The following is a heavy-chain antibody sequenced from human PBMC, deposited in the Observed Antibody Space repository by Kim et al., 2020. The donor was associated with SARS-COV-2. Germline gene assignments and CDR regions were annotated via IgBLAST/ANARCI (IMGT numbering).Heavy chain of an antibody. CDR2: INTGNGDT. CDR3: ARDQRHLDY. V-gene: IGHV1-3*04. Sequence: ASVTVSCKASGYTFTKYAMHWVRQAPGQRLEWMGWINTGNGDTKYSQKFQGRVTITWDTSASTAYMELSSLRSEDTAVYYCARDQRHLDYWGQGTLVTVSS. J-gene: IGHJ4*02. CDR1: GYTFTKYA.